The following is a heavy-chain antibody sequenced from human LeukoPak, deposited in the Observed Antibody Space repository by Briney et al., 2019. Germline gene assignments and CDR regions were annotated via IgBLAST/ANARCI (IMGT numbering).Heavy chain of an antibody. CDR1: GFTFSSYA. CDR3: AREVTMVRGRSLDY. V-gene: IGHV3-30-3*01. D-gene: IGHD3-10*01. CDR2: ISYDGSNK. J-gene: IGHJ4*02. Sequence: GGSLRLSCAASGFTFSSYAMHWVRQAPGKGLEWVAVISYDGSNKYYADSVKGRFTISRDNSKNTLYLQMNSLRAEDTAVYCCAREVTMVRGRSLDYWGQGTLVTVSS.